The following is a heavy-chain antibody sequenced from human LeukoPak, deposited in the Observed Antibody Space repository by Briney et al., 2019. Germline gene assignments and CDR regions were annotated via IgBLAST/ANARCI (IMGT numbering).Heavy chain of an antibody. V-gene: IGHV3-48*04. CDR2: ITSSSSSI. Sequence: GGSLRLSCVASGFSFNEYSMNWVRQAPGKGLEWISYITSSSSSIYYADSVKGRFTISRDNAKNSLYLQMNSLRAEDTAVYYCTTFRYCSSTSCFEAWGDFDYWGQGTLVTVSS. J-gene: IGHJ4*02. D-gene: IGHD2-2*01. CDR3: TTFRYCSSTSCFEAWGDFDY. CDR1: GFSFNEYS.